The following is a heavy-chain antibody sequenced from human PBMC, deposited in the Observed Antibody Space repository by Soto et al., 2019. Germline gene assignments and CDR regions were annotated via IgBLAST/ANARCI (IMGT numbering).Heavy chain of an antibody. Sequence: LSLTCTVSGGSISNYFWSWSRQPPGKGLEWIGYINYSGSTNYNPSLKSRLTISVDTSRSQFTLKLSSVTAADTAVYYCARGLQQRYSGYVPGWFDPWRQGTLVTFSS. V-gene: IGHV4-59*01. CDR1: GGSISNYF. D-gene: IGHD5-12*01. J-gene: IGHJ5*02. CDR3: ARGLQQRYSGYVPGWFDP. CDR2: INYSGST.